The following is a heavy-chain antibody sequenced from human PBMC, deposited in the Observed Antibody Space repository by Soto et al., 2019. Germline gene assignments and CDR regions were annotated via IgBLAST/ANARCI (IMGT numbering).Heavy chain of an antibody. Sequence: GSLRLSCAASGFTFSSYAMHWVRQAPGKGLEWVAVISYDGSNKYYADSVKGRFTISRDNSKNTLYLQMNSLRAEDTAVYYCARDLQQQLAPYYYYYGMDVWGQGTTVTVSS. CDR1: GFTFSSYA. CDR3: ARDLQQQLAPYYYYYGMDV. CDR2: ISYDGSNK. D-gene: IGHD6-13*01. J-gene: IGHJ6*02. V-gene: IGHV3-30-3*01.